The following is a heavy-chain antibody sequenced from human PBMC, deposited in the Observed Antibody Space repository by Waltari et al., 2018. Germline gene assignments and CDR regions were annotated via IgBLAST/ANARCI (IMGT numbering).Heavy chain of an antibody. J-gene: IGHJ6*03. CDR1: GGTFSSYA. CDR2: IIPLFGTA. D-gene: IGHD6-6*01. Sequence: QVQLVQSGAEVKKPGSSVKVSCKASGGTFSSYAISWVRQAPGQGLEWMGGIIPLFGTANYAQNFQGSVTITADKSTSTAYMELSSLRSEDTAVYYCARGSSSSYYYYMDVWGKGTTVTVSS. V-gene: IGHV1-69*14. CDR3: ARGSSSSYYYYMDV.